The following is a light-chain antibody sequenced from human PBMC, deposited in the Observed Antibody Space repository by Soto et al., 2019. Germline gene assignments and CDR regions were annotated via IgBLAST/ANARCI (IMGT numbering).Light chain of an antibody. J-gene: IGKJ1*01. CDR2: DAS. V-gene: IGKV3-20*01. CDR1: ESVVSNY. Sequence: EIVLTQSPGTLSLSPGERATLSCRATESVVSNYLAWYQLKPGQAPRLLIYDASSRATGIPDRFSGSGSGTDFTLTISRLEPEDLAVYYCQQYGSIPWTFGQGTKVDIK. CDR3: QQYGSIPWT.